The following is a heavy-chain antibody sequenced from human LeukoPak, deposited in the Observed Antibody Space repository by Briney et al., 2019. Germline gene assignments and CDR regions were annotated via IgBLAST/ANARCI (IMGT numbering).Heavy chain of an antibody. V-gene: IGHV4-4*02. CDR2: IYHSGST. CDR1: GGSISSSNW. Sequence: PSGTLSLTCAVSGGSISSSNWWSWVRQPPVKGLEWIGEIYHSGSTNYNPSLKSRVTISVDKSKNQFSLKLSSVTAADTAVYYCARDIAVLAPSGAFDIWGQGTMVAVSS. D-gene: IGHD3-10*01. J-gene: IGHJ3*02. CDR3: ARDIAVLAPSGAFDI.